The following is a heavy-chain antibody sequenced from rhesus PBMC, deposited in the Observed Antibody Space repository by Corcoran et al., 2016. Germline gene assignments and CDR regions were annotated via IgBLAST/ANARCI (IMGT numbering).Heavy chain of an antibody. D-gene: IGHD3-3*01. CDR2: IYGGSGST. CDR1: GGSISGYYL. J-gene: IGHJ4*01. CDR3: ARGGAFWTGYSLFDY. Sequence: QVQLQESGPGVVKPSETLSLTCAVSGGSISGYYLWSWIRQPPGKGLEWIGYIYGGSGSTSYNPSLKNRVTISIDTSKNQFSLKLSSVTAADTAVYYCARGGAFWTGYSLFDYWGQGVLVTVSS. V-gene: IGHV4-106*01.